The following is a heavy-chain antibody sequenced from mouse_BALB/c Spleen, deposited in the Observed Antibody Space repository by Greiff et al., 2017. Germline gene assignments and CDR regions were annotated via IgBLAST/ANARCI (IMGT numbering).Heavy chain of an antibody. CDR1: GYSFTGYN. CDR3: ARDYRYDKDFAY. V-gene: IGHV1-39*01. CDR2: IDPYYGGT. D-gene: IGHD2-14*01. Sequence: VQLQQSGPELVKPGASVKISCKASGYSFTGYNMNWVKQSNGKGLEWIGNIDPYYGGTSYNQKFKGKATLTVDKSSSPAYMQLKSLTAEDSAVYYCARDYRYDKDFAYWGQGTLVTVSA. J-gene: IGHJ3*01.